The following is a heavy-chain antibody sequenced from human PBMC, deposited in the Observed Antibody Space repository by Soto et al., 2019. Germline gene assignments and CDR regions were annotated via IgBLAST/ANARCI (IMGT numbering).Heavy chain of an antibody. D-gene: IGHD2-2*01. CDR1: GCTFSSYA. CDR3: ARYIPGVRYYGMDV. V-gene: IGHV3-23*01. J-gene: IGHJ6*02. CDR2: IGESGTPT. Sequence: SGGSLRLSCAASGCTFSSYAMKCVRQAPGKGLEWVSLIGESGTPTYYADSVKGRFTIARDNSGNTLFLEMYSLRAEDTAVYYCARYIPGVRYYGMDVWGQGTTVTVSS.